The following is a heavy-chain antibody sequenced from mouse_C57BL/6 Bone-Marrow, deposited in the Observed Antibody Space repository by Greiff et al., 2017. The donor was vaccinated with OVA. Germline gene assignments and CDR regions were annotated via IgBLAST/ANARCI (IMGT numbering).Heavy chain of an antibody. V-gene: IGHV1-64*01. J-gene: IGHJ2*01. CDR1: GYTFTSYW. CDR2: IHPNRGST. CDR3: ARTWRFDY. Sequence: QVQLKQPGAELVKPGASVKLSCKASGYTFTSYWMHWVKQRPGQGLEWIGMIHPNRGSTNYNQKFKSKATLTVDKSASTSFMQLSSLTSEDSAVYNCARTWRFDYWGQGTTLTVSS.